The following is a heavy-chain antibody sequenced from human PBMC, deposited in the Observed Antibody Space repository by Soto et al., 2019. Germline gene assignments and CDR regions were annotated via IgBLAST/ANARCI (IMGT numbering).Heavy chain of an antibody. CDR1: GFTFSSYT. CDR2: ISGSGGSP. V-gene: IGHV3-23*01. J-gene: IGHJ4*01. Sequence: EVQVLESGGGLVQPGGSLRLSCAASGFTFSSYTMAWVRQAPGKGLEWVSSISGSGGSPYYADSVQGRFTISRDNYKNTVSLQMTSLRAEDTATYHCTKARCTGDDCYVPHYWGHGTLVIVSS. CDR3: TKARCTGDDCYVPHY. D-gene: IGHD2-21*01.